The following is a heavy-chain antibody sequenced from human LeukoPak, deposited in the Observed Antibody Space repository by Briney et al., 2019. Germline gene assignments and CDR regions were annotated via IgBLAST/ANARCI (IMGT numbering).Heavy chain of an antibody. CDR2: IRPDDSSV. V-gene: IGHV5-51*01. J-gene: IGHJ3*01. CDR1: GYRFTNHW. CDR3: ARHQNGDYSDACDF. D-gene: IGHD2-15*01. Sequence: GESLKISCKGSGYRFTNHWIDWVRQMPGKGLEWLGTIRPDDSSVRYRPSFQGQVSISVDRSIDNAYLQWTNVKASDTAMYYCARHQNGDYSDACDFWGQGKMVSVSS.